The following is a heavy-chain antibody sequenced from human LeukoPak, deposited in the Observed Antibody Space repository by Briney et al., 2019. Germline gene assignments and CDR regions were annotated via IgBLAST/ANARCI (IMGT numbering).Heavy chain of an antibody. CDR2: ISGSGGST. CDR1: GFSFSNYY. V-gene: IGHV3-23*01. CDR3: AKSLANCGGDCYDAFDI. D-gene: IGHD2-21*02. J-gene: IGHJ3*02. Sequence: ESGGSLRLSCAASGFSFSNYYMAWVRQAPGKGLEWVSAISGSGGSTYYADSVKGRFTISRDNSKDTLYLQMNSLRAEDTAVYYCAKSLANCGGDCYDAFDIWGQGTMVTVSS.